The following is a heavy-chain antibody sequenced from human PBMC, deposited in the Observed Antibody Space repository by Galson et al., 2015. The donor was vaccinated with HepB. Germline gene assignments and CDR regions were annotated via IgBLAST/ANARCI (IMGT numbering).Heavy chain of an antibody. D-gene: IGHD4-23*01. J-gene: IGHJ4*02. CDR3: ASFPRNSRLDY. V-gene: IGHV3-48*04. CDR1: GFTFSSYS. CDR2: ISSSSSTR. Sequence: SLRLSCAASGFTFSSYSVNWVRQAPGKGLEWVSYISSSSSTRYYAGSVKGRFTISRDNAKNSLYLQMNSLRAEDTAVYYCASFPRNSRLDYGGQGTLVTVSS.